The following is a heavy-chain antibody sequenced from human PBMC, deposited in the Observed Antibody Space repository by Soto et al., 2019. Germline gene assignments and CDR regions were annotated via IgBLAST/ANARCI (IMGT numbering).Heavy chain of an antibody. J-gene: IGHJ6*02. D-gene: IGHD6-19*01. V-gene: IGHV3-30-3*01. CDR3: ARDQQWSMDKYYGMDV. CDR2: ISYDGSNK. Sequence: PGGSLRLSCAASGFTFSSYAMHWVRQAPGKGLEWVAVISYDGSNKYYADSVKGRFTISRDNSKNTLYLQMNSLRAEDTAVYYCARDQQWSMDKYYGMDVWGQGTTVTVSS. CDR1: GFTFSSYA.